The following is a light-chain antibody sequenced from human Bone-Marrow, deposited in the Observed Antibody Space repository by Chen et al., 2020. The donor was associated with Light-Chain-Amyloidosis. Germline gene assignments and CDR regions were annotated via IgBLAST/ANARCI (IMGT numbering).Light chain of an antibody. V-gene: IGLV2-14*01. CDR2: EVT. CDR1: SSDVGGDNH. Sequence: QSALTQPASVSGSPGQSITISCTVTSSDVGGDNHVSWYQQHPDKAPKLMIYEVTNRPSWVPNRFSGPKADNTASLTISWLETEDEADYFGSSYTITNPLVFASGTSVTVL. J-gene: IGLJ1*01. CDR3: SSYTITNPLV.